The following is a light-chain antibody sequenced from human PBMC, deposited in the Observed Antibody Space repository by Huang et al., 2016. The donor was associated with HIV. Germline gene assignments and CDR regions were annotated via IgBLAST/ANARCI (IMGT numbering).Light chain of an antibody. Sequence: EIVLTQSPATLSLSPGERATLACGASQSVSSYLAWYQQNPGLAPRLLIYDASSRATGIPDRFSGRGSGPDFTLTISRLEPEDFAVYYCQQYGTLPRTFGQGTRLEIK. V-gene: IGKV3D-20*01. CDR3: QQYGTLPRT. J-gene: IGKJ5*01. CDR1: QSVSSY. CDR2: DAS.